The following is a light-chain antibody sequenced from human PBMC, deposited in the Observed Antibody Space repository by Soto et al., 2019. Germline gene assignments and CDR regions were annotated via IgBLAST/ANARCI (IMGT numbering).Light chain of an antibody. CDR2: GAS. CDR1: QSVSSN. Sequence: IVMTQSPATLSVSPGERTTLSCRASQSVSSNLAWYQQKPGQAPRLLIYGASTRATGIPARFSGSGSGTEFTLTISSPQSEDFAVYYCQQYNGWPLTFGQGTKLEI. V-gene: IGKV3-15*01. CDR3: QQYNGWPLT. J-gene: IGKJ2*01.